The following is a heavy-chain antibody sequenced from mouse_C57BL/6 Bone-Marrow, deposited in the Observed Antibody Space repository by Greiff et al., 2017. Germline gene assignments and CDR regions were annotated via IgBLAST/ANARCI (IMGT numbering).Heavy chain of an antibody. CDR3: AGGDYDGAMDY. V-gene: IGHV14-2*01. J-gene: IGHJ4*01. D-gene: IGHD2-4*01. Sequence: EVKVVESGAELVKPGASVKLSCTASGFNIKDYYMHWVKQRTEQGLEWIGRIDPEDGATKYAPKFPGKATITADTSSDTAYLLLSSLTSEYAAVYYCAGGDYDGAMDYWGQGTSVTVSS. CDR1: GFNIKDYY. CDR2: IDPEDGAT.